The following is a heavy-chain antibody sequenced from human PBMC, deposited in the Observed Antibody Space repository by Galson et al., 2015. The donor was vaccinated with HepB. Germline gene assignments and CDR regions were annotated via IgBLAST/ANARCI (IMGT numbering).Heavy chain of an antibody. V-gene: IGHV3-33*08. D-gene: IGHD3-10*01. CDR3: ARDRGGSHYFDY. Sequence: SLRLSCAASGFSFRTYGMHWVRQAPGKGLEWVAFIWYDGTNKYYADSVMGRFTISRDNSNNTLYLQMSSLRAEDSAVYYCARDRGGSHYFDYWGQGTLVTVSS. CDR2: IWYDGTNK. CDR1: GFSFRTYG. J-gene: IGHJ4*02.